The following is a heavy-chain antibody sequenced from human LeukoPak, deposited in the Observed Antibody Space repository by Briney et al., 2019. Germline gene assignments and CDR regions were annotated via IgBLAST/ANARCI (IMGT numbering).Heavy chain of an antibody. CDR1: GGSISSYY. J-gene: IGHJ5*02. CDR3: ARSRLVVVAATLGWFDP. V-gene: IGHV4-39*07. CDR2: IYYSGST. D-gene: IGHD2-15*01. Sequence: SKTLSLTCTVSGGSISSYYWGWIRQPPGKGLEWIGSIYYSGSTYYNPSLKSRVTISVDTSKNQFSLKLSSVTAADTAVYYCARSRLVVVAATLGWFDPWGQGTLVTVSS.